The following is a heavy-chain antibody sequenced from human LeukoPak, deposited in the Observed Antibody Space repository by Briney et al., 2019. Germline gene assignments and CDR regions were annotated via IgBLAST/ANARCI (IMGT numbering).Heavy chain of an antibody. CDR1: GFTFSSYA. V-gene: IGHV3-23*01. D-gene: IGHD3-10*01. J-gene: IGHJ4*02. CDR2: ISGSGGST. Sequence: GGSLRLSCAASGFTFSSYAMSWVRQAPGKGLEWVSAISGSGGSTYYADSVKGRFTISRDNSKNTLYLQMNSLRAEDTAVYYCAKTVPPRITMVRGVIRGYFDYWGQGTLVTVSS. CDR3: AKTVPPRITMVRGVIRGYFDY.